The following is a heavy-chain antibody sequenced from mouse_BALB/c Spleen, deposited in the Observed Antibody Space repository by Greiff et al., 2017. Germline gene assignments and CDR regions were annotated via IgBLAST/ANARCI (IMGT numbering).Heavy chain of an antibody. D-gene: IGHD3-1*01. J-gene: IGHJ2*01. CDR1: GFTFSSYA. CDR2: ISSGGSYT. V-gene: IGHV5-9-4*01. CDR3: ARDGGSSGHNFDY. Sequence: EVQLVESGGGLVKPGGSLKLSCAASGFTFSSYAMSWVRQSPEKRLEWVAEISSGGSYTYYPDTVTGRFTISRDNAKNTLYLEMSSLRSEDTAMYYCARDGGSSGHNFDYWGQGTTLTVSS.